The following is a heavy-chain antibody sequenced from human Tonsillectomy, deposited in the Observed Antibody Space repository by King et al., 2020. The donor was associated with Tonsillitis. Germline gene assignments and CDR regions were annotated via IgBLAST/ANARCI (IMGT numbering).Heavy chain of an antibody. Sequence: VQLVESGGGVVQPGRXLRLSCGASGFXXSRYAMHWVRQAPGKGLEWVAXISXXXXXNXXXVXXXXGRFTXPRXXSXNPXYLQMXSLKADDTAVYYCSXSXXXXXVXXXXSXXXGTXXXXXXXXXXXPXVXPLAXSSKSTXXGTAXLGCLVXDYFP. CDR2: ISXXXXXNX. J-gene: IGHJ1*01. CDR1: GFXXSRYA. V-gene: IGHV3-30*03. CDR3: SXSXXXXXVXXXXSXXXGTXXXXXXXXXXXPXVXPLAXSSKSTXXGTAXLGCLVXDYFP.